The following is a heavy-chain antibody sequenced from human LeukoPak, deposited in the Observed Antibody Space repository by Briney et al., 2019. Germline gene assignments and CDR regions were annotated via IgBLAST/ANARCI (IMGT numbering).Heavy chain of an antibody. CDR1: GFTFSSYA. J-gene: IGHJ6*02. CDR3: AKSLRGVYYYGMDV. CDR2: ISGSGGST. D-gene: IGHD3-10*01. V-gene: IGHV3-23*01. Sequence: PGGSLRLSCAASGFTFSSYAMSWVRQAPGKGLEWVSAISGSGGSTYYADSVKGRFTISRDNSKNTLYLQMNSLRAEDTAVYYCAKSLRGVYYYGMDVWGQETTVTVSS.